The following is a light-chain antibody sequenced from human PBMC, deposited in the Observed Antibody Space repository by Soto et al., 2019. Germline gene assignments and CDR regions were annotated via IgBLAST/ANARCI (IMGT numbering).Light chain of an antibody. Sequence: EIVLTQSPATLSVSPGERATLSCRASQSVSSKLAWYQQKPGQAPRLLIYGASTRATGIPARFSGSGSGTEFTLSISSLQSEDFAVYYCQQYNNWPPITYGQGTRLEIK. V-gene: IGKV3D-15*01. CDR2: GAS. CDR3: QQYNNWPPIT. CDR1: QSVSSK. J-gene: IGKJ5*01.